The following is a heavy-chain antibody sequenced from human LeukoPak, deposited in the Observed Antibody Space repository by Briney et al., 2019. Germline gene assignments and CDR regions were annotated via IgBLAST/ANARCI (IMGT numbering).Heavy chain of an antibody. CDR1: GLTFSSYA. D-gene: IGHD6-19*01. Sequence: GGSLRLSCAASGLTFSSYAMHWVRQAPGKGLEWVAVISYDGSNKYYADSVKGRFTISRDNSKNTLYLQMNSLRAEDTAVYYCARDHYSSGWYGGVDYWGQGTLVTVSS. V-gene: IGHV3-30-3*01. CDR3: ARDHYSSGWYGGVDY. J-gene: IGHJ4*02. CDR2: ISYDGSNK.